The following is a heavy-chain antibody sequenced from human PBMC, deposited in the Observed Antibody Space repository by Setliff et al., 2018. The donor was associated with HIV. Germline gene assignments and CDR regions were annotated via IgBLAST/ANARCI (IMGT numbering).Heavy chain of an antibody. D-gene: IGHD3-22*01. Sequence: SETLSLTCTVSGDSITSHYWSWIRQPAGKGLEWIGRIYSSGRTTYNPSLKSRFTMALDTSRNEVSLKLRSVTAADTAVYYCARETYYYDNPQYYYYYMDVWGKGTTVTVSS. J-gene: IGHJ6*03. CDR3: ARETYYYDNPQYYYYYMDV. CDR1: GDSITSHY. CDR2: IYSSGRT. V-gene: IGHV4-4*07.